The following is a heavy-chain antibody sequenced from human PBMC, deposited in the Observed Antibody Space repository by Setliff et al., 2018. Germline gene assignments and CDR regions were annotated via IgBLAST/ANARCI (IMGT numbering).Heavy chain of an antibody. CDR3: ARQTGEQLVDY. CDR2: IYYSGGT. D-gene: IGHD6-6*01. J-gene: IGHJ4*02. V-gene: IGHV4-39*01. Sequence: SETLSLTCTVSGGSISSSSYYWGWIRQPPGKGLEWIGSIYYSGGTYYNPSLKSRVTISVDTSKNQFSLKLSSVTAADTAVYYCARQTGEQLVDYWGQGTLVTVSS. CDR1: GGSISSSSYY.